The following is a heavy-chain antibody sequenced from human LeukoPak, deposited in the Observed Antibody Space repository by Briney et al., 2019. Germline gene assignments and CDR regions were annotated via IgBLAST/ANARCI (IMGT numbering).Heavy chain of an antibody. CDR1: GGSMSSYY. CDR3: ARFNSGTNGWSCAFDI. J-gene: IGHJ3*02. Sequence: SETLSLTCTVSGGSMSSYYWSWIRQSPGKGLEWIGYSYYSGSTVYNPSLNSRVTISVDTSKRQFSLRLTSVTAADTAIYYCARFNSGTNGWSCAFDIWGQGTMVTVSS. CDR2: SYYSGST. V-gene: IGHV4-59*08. D-gene: IGHD1-26*01.